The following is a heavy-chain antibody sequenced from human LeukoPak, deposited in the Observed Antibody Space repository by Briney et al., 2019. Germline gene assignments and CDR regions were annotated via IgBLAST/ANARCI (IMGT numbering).Heavy chain of an antibody. Sequence: PGGSLRLSCAASGFTFSRYCMSWVRQAPGKGLEWLATMKQDGNEKFYVDSVKGRFTISRDNAKNSLYLQMSSLRADDTAIYYCARDGPDYGDFNWFAPWGQGTLVTVSS. D-gene: IGHD4-17*01. CDR3: ARDGPDYGDFNWFAP. CDR1: GFTFSRYC. J-gene: IGHJ5*02. CDR2: MKQDGNEK. V-gene: IGHV3-7*01.